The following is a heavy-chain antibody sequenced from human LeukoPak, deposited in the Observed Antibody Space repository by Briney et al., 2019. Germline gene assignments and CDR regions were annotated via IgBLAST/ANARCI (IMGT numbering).Heavy chain of an antibody. CDR2: INPSGGST. CDR1: GYTFTSYY. J-gene: IGHJ4*02. CDR3: ASGPRRPPPSQYDY. V-gene: IGHV1-46*01. Sequence: ASVKVSCKASGYTFTSYYMHWVRQAPGQGLEWMGIINPSGGSTNYAQKFQGRVTITTDESTSTAYMELSSLRSEDMAVYYCASGPRRPPPSQYDYWGQGTLVTVSS. D-gene: IGHD6-6*01.